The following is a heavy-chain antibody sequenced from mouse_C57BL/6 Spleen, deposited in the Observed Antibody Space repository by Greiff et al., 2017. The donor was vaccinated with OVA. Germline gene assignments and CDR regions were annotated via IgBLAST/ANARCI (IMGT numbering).Heavy chain of an antibody. CDR2: IDPETGGT. CDR1: GYTFTDYE. V-gene: IGHV1-15*01. Sequence: QVQLQQSGAELVRPGASVTLSCKASGYTFTDYEMHWVKQTPVHGLEWIGAIDPETGGTAYNQKFKGKAILTADKSSSTAYMELRSLTSEDSAVYYCTPSNYGYVDVWGTGTTVTVSS. CDR3: TPSNYGYVDV. J-gene: IGHJ1*03. D-gene: IGHD2-10*02.